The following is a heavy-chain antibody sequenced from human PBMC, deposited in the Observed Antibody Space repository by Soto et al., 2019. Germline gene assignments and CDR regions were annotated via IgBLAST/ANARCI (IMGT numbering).Heavy chain of an antibody. J-gene: IGHJ6*03. CDR3: AREGNPTNYYYYYYMDV. CDR2: ISSSSSTI. CDR1: GFTFSSYS. V-gene: IGHV3-48*01. Sequence: EVQLVESGGGLVQPGGSLRLSCAASGFTFSSYSMNWVRQAPGKGLEWVSYISSSSSTIYYADSVKGRFTISRDNAKNSLYLQMNSLRAEDTAVYYCAREGNPTNYYYYYYMDVWGKGTTVTVSS.